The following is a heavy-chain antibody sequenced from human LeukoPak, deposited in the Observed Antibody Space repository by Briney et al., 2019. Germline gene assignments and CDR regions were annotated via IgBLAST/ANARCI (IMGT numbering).Heavy chain of an antibody. CDR3: ARDHITPGLVVDS. Sequence: PSETLSLTCAVSGGSISSSSYYWGWIRQPPGKGLEWVANINQDGSEKYYVDSVKGRFTISRDNAKNSLYLQMNSLRAEDTALYYCARDHITPGLVVDSWGQGTKVTVSS. D-gene: IGHD3-10*01. V-gene: IGHV3-7*01. CDR1: GGSISSSSYY. CDR2: INQDGSEK. J-gene: IGHJ3*01.